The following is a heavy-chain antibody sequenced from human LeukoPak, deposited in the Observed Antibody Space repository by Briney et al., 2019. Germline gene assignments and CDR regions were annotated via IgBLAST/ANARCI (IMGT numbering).Heavy chain of an antibody. CDR1: GFTFSSDA. CDR3: VKRGGYSGYDLNYDY. Sequence: PGGSLRLSCSASGFTFSSDAMHWVRQAPGKGLEYVSAISSNGGSTYYADSVKGRFTISRDNSKNTLYLQMSSLRAEDTAVYYCVKRGGYSGYDLNYDYWGQGTLVTVSS. CDR2: ISSNGGST. V-gene: IGHV3-64D*09. J-gene: IGHJ4*02. D-gene: IGHD5-12*01.